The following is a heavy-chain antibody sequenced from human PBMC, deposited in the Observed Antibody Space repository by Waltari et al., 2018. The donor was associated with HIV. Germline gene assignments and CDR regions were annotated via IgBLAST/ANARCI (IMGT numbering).Heavy chain of an antibody. J-gene: IGHJ5*02. D-gene: IGHD3-16*01. Sequence: QVQLQESGPGLVKPSQTLSLTCTVSGGSISSGGYYWSWIRQHPGKGLEWIGYIYYSGGTYYNPSLKSRVTISVDTSKNQFSLKLSSVTAADTAVYYCARVLSAGGVRWFDPWGQGTLVTVSS. V-gene: IGHV4-31*03. CDR3: ARVLSAGGVRWFDP. CDR1: GGSISSGGYY. CDR2: IYYSGGT.